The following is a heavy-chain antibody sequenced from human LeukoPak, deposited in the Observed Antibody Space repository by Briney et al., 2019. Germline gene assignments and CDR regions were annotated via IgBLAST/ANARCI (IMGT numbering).Heavy chain of an antibody. V-gene: IGHV3-21*01. D-gene: IGHD2-2*01. CDR3: ARDLGNHIVVVPAAAGYGMDV. J-gene: IGHJ6*02. CDR1: GFTFNTYS. CDR2: ISSSSSYI. Sequence: GGSLRLSCAASGFTFNTYSMNWVRQAPGKGLEWVSSISSSSSYIYYADSVKGRFTISRDNAKNSLYLQMNSLRAEDTAVYYCARDLGNHIVVVPAAAGYGMDVWGQGITVTVSS.